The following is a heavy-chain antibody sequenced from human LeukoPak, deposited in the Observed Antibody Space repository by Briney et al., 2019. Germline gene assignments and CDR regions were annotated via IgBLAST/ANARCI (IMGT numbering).Heavy chain of an antibody. CDR3: ARAARQGFTMIVVPFFYFDL. CDR2: INHSGST. D-gene: IGHD3-22*01. CDR1: GGSISSGASD. Sequence: PSETLSLTCTVSGGSISSGASDWGWIRQHPKRGLEWVGYINHSGSTYYNPSLGSRVTMSVDTSKNQFSLKLSFVTAADSAVYYCARAARQGFTMIVVPFFYFDLWGRGTLVTVSS. J-gene: IGHJ2*01. V-gene: IGHV4-31*03.